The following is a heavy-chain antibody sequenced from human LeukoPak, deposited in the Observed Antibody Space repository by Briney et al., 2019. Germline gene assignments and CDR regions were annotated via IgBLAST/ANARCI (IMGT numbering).Heavy chain of an antibody. D-gene: IGHD6-13*01. CDR2: ISHSGST. Sequence: PSETLSLSCYISSHSITSGYYWGWIRQPPGKGLEWIGGISHSGSTYYNPSLKSRVTISVDTSKNQFSLRLNSVTAADTAVYYCARESSSQAYIDYWGRGSLVTVSS. CDR1: SHSITSGYY. V-gene: IGHV4-38-2*02. CDR3: ARESSSQAYIDY. J-gene: IGHJ4*02.